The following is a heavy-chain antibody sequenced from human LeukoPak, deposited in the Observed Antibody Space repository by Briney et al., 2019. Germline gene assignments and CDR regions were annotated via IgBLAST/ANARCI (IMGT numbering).Heavy chain of an antibody. CDR3: ARGDGSSAGAYFDY. CDR1: GFTFSSYW. V-gene: IGHV3-20*01. CDR2: INWNGGNT. Sequence: GGSLRLSCAASGFTFSSYWMSWVRQAPGKGLEWVSGINWNGGNTGYADSVKGRFTISRDNAKNSLYLQMNSLRAEDTALYHCARGDGSSAGAYFDYWGQGTLVTVSS. D-gene: IGHD6-6*01. J-gene: IGHJ4*02.